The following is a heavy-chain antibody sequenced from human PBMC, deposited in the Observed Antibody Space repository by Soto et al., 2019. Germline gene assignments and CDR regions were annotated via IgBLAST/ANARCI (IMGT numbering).Heavy chain of an antibody. Sequence: GESLKISCKGSGYSFTSYWIGWVRQMPGKGLEWMGIIYPGDSDTRYSPSFQGQVTISADKSISTAYLQWSSLKASDTAMYYCASTSIAAAGKDYKWFDPWGQGTLVNVS. CDR2: IYPGDSDT. CDR1: GYSFTSYW. CDR3: ASTSIAAAGKDYKWFDP. V-gene: IGHV5-51*01. J-gene: IGHJ5*02. D-gene: IGHD6-13*01.